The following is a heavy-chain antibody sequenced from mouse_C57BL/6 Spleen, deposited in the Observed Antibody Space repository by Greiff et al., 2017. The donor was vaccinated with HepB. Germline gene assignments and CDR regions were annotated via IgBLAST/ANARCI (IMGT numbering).Heavy chain of an antibody. D-gene: IGHD2-5*01. Sequence: EVKLQESGPELVKPGASVKMSCKASGYTFTDYNMHWVKQSHGKSLEWIGYINPNNGGTSYNQKFKGKATLTVNKSSSTAYIELRSLTSEDSAVYYCARGGIYSNYVDYWGQGTTLTVSS. V-gene: IGHV1-22*01. CDR2: INPNNGGT. CDR1: GYTFTDYN. J-gene: IGHJ2*01. CDR3: ARGGIYSNYVDY.